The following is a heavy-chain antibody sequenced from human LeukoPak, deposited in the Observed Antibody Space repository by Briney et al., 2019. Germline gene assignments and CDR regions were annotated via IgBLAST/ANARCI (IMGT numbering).Heavy chain of an antibody. CDR1: GYTFTNYY. D-gene: IGHD4-17*01. CDR2: INPSSGGT. V-gene: IGHV1-2*02. CDR3: VRDLVTTGPYGMDV. J-gene: IGHJ6*02. Sequence: ASVKVSCKASGYTFTNYYIHWVRQAPGHGLEWMEAINPSSGGTNSAQKFQGRVSMTRDTSISTAYMEVSRLRSDDTAVFYCVRDLVTTGPYGMDVWGQGTTVTVSS.